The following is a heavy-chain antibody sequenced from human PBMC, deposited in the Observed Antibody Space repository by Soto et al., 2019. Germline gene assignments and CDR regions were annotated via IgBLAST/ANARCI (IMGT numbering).Heavy chain of an antibody. CDR2: INHSGST. J-gene: IGHJ4*02. Sequence: QVQLQQWGAGLLKPSETLSLTCAVYGGSFSGYYWSWIRQPPGKGLEWIGEINHSGSTTYNPSLKSRVTRSVDTPETRFSLKLSSVTAADTAVYYWARGGNSGYAVWGQGTLVTVSS. D-gene: IGHD5-12*01. CDR1: GGSFSGYY. CDR3: ARGGNSGYAV. V-gene: IGHV4-34*01.